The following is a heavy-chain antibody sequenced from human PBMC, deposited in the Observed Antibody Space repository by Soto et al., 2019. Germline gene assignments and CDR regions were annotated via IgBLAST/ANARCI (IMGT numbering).Heavy chain of an antibody. CDR1: GFTFSSYA. CDR2: ISGSGGST. D-gene: IGHD1-1*01. Sequence: GGSLRLSCAASGFTFSSYAMSWVRQAPGKGLEWVSAISGSGGSTYYADSVMGRFTISRDNAKNSLYLQMNSLRAEDSAIYYCARDLWNNPDYWGQGTLVTVSS. CDR3: ARDLWNNPDY. J-gene: IGHJ4*02. V-gene: IGHV3-23*01.